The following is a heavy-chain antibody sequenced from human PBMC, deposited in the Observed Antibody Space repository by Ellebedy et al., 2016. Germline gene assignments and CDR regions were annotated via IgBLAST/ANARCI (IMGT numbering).Heavy chain of an antibody. Sequence: ASVKVSCXASGYTFTGYYMHWVRQAPGQGLEWMGWINPNSGGTNYAQKFQGRVTMTRDTSISTAYMELSRLRSDDTAVYYCARSRSPNLRGFSSSSLGFDPWGQGTLVTVSS. V-gene: IGHV1-2*02. CDR3: ARSRSPNLRGFSSSSLGFDP. D-gene: IGHD6-6*01. CDR1: GYTFTGYY. J-gene: IGHJ5*02. CDR2: INPNSGGT.